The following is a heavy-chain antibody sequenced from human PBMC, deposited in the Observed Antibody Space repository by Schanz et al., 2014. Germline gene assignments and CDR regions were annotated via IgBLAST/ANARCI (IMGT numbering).Heavy chain of an antibody. V-gene: IGHV3-11*01. CDR2: IGNGGVTI. J-gene: IGHJ3*02. D-gene: IGHD3-10*01. CDR1: GFPFSDYF. CDR3: AKGRFGDLSAFDI. Sequence: QVQLVDSGGGLVKPGGSLRLSCTASGFPFSDYFMAWIRQPPGRGLEWVAYIGNGGVTIYYADTVKGRFTISRDNSKSTLYMQMNSLRAEDTAVYYCAKGRFGDLSAFDIWGQGTMVTVSS.